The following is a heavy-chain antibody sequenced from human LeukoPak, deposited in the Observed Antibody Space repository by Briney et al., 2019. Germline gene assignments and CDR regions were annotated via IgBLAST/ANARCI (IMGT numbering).Heavy chain of an antibody. Sequence: GGSLRLSCAASGFTLSSYSMNWVRQAPGKGLEWVSSIGSSSSYIYYADSVKGRFTISRDNAKNSLYLQMNSLRAEDTAVYYCARVLSSGWYRDYWGQGTLVTVSS. CDR2: IGSSSSYI. CDR3: ARVLSSGWYRDY. V-gene: IGHV3-21*01. D-gene: IGHD6-19*01. CDR1: GFTLSSYS. J-gene: IGHJ4*02.